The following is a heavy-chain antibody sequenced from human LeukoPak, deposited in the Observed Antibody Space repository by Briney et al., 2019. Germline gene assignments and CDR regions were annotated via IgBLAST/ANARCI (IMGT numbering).Heavy chain of an antibody. Sequence: SETLSLTCTVSGGSISSSSYYWDWIRQPPGKGLEWIGSIFYNGNTYYNTSLKSRVTISVDTSKNQFSLKLNSVTAADTAVYYCARDGRCSSTSCSNWFDPWGQGTLVTVSS. CDR3: ARDGRCSSTSCSNWFDP. D-gene: IGHD2-2*01. V-gene: IGHV4-39*07. J-gene: IGHJ5*02. CDR2: IFYNGNT. CDR1: GGSISSSSYY.